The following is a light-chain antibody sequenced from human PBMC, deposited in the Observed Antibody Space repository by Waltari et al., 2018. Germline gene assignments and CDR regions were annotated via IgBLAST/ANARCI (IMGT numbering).Light chain of an antibody. V-gene: IGKV3-11*01. CDR2: DAS. J-gene: IGKJ4*01. CDR3: QQRHSWPLT. Sequence: ELVLTQSPATLSLSPGERATLSCRASQSVSSYLGWYQQKPGQAPRLLISDASNRATGIPARFSGSGSETDFTLTISSLEPEDFAVYYCQQRHSWPLTFGGGTRVEI. CDR1: QSVSSY.